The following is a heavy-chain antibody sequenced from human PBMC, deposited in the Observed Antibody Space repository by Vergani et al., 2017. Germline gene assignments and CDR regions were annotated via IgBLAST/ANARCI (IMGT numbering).Heavy chain of an antibody. CDR2: IYWNDDK. CDR3: VYRKTDCETPGCFYPFYYYYDMDV. D-gene: IGHD4-23*01. V-gene: IGHV2-5*04. Sequence: QITLKESGPTLVNPTQTLTLTCTFSGFSLNTRGLSVAWIRQPPGKALDWRALIYWNDDKHYSPSLNNRVTITKDTSKNQVVHTMTNMDYVDTGTYYCVYRKTDCETPGCFYPFYYYYDMDVWGKGTTVTVSS. CDR1: GFSLNTRGLS. J-gene: IGHJ6*03.